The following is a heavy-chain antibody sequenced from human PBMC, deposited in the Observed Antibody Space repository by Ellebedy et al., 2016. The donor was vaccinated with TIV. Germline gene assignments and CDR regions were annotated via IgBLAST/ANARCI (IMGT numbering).Heavy chain of an antibody. V-gene: IGHV3-23*01. CDR2: ITGSGDST. CDR3: ARYCGGDCYSDAFDI. Sequence: GGSLRLSCAASGFTFSSYGMHWVRQAPGEGLEWVSAITGSGDSTYYSDSVKGRFTISRDNSKNTLYLQMNSLRAEDTAVYYCARYCGGDCYSDAFDIWGQGTMVTVSS. D-gene: IGHD2-21*02. J-gene: IGHJ3*02. CDR1: GFTFSSYG.